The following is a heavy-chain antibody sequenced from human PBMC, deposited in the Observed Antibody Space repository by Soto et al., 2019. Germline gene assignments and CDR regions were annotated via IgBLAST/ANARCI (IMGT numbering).Heavy chain of an antibody. CDR2: ISYDGSNK. Sequence: QVQLVESGGGVVQPGRSLRLSCAASGFTFSSYAMHWVRQAPGKGLEWVAVISYDGSNKYYADSVKGRFTISRDNSKNTLYLQMYSLRAEDTAVYYCARDPAYSGYDSFDYWGQGTLVTVSS. V-gene: IGHV3-30-3*01. CDR1: GFTFSSYA. J-gene: IGHJ4*02. CDR3: ARDPAYSGYDSFDY. D-gene: IGHD5-12*01.